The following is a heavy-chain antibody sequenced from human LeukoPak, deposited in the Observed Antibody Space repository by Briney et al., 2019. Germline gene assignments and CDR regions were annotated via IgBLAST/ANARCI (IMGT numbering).Heavy chain of an antibody. CDR1: GGTFSSYA. Sequence: ASVKVSCKASGGTFSSYAISWVRQAPGQGLEWMGGIIPIFGTANYAQKFQGRVTITADESTSTAYMELSSLRSEDTAVYYCARVECSGGSCYQYFRYWGQGTLVTVSS. CDR3: ARVECSGGSCYQYFRY. J-gene: IGHJ4*02. CDR2: IIPIFGTA. V-gene: IGHV1-69*13. D-gene: IGHD2-15*01.